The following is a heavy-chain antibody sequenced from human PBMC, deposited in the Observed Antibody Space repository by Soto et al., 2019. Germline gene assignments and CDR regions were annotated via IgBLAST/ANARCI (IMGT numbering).Heavy chain of an antibody. CDR3: AKGYNSGWSFFDF. J-gene: IGHJ4*02. V-gene: IGHV3-21*04. CDR2: ISSSSSYI. D-gene: IGHD6-19*01. CDR1: GFTFSSYS. Sequence: GGSLRLSCASSGFTFSSYSMNWVRQAPGKGLEWVSSISSSSSYIYYADSVKGRFTISRDNSKNSLYLQMNSLRAEDTALYYCAKGYNSGWSFFDFWGQGTLVTVSS.